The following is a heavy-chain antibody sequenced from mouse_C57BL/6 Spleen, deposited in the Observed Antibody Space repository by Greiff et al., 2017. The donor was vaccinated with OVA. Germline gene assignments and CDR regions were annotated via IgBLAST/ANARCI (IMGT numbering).Heavy chain of an antibody. V-gene: IGHV1-76*01. CDR2: IYPGSGNT. J-gene: IGHJ4*01. Sequence: VQLQQSGAELVRPGASVKLSCKASGYTFTDYYINWVKQRPGQGLEWIARIYPGSGNTYYNEKFKGKATLTAEKSSSTAYMQLSSLTSEDSAVYFCARCLYGAMDYWGQGTSVTVSS. CDR1: GYTFTDYY. CDR3: ARCLYGAMDY. D-gene: IGHD1-1*02.